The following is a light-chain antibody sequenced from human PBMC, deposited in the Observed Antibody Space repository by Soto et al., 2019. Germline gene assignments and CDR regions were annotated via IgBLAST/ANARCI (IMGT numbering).Light chain of an antibody. CDR1: SGSIASNY. CDR3: QSYDSSTPVV. J-gene: IGLJ2*01. CDR2: EDN. Sequence: NFMLTQPHSVSESPGKTVTISCTRSSGSIASNYVQWYQQRPGSAPTTVIYEDNQRPSGVPDRFSGSIDSSSNSASLTISGLKTEDEADYYCQSYDSSTPVVFGGGTKRTVL. V-gene: IGLV6-57*03.